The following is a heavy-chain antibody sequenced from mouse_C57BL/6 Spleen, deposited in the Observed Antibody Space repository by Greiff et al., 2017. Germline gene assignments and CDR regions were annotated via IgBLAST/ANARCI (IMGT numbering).Heavy chain of an antibody. CDR2: IYPRSGNT. V-gene: IGHV1-81*01. D-gene: IGHD1-1*01. Sequence: QVQLKESGAELARPGASVKLSCKASGYTFTSYGISWVKQRTGQGLEWIGEIYPRSGNTYYNEKFKGKATLTADKSSSTAYMELRSLTSEDSAVYFCARFTTKGAAWFAYWGQGTLVTVSA. J-gene: IGHJ3*01. CDR1: GYTFTSYG. CDR3: ARFTTKGAAWFAY.